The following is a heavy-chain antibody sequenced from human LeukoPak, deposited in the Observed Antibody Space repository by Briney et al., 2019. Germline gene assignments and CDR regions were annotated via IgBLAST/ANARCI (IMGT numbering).Heavy chain of an antibody. J-gene: IGHJ5*02. D-gene: IGHD3-10*01. CDR3: ARGKYYVSGSYDNWFDP. CDR2: IYSGGDT. Sequence: PGGSLRLSCAASGFTVSTNYMTWVRQAPGKGLEWVSVIYSGGDTYYADSVKGRFTISRDNAKNSLYLQINSLRDEDTAVYYCARGKYYVSGSYDNWFDPWGQGTLVTVSS. V-gene: IGHV3-53*01. CDR1: GFTVSTNY.